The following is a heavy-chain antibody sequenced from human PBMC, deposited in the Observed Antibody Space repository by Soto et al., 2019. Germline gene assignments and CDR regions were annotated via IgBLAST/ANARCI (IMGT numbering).Heavy chain of an antibody. V-gene: IGHV3-53*02. D-gene: IGHD1-26*01. CDR2: IYSGGST. Sequence: EVQLVETGGGLIQPGGSLRLSCAASGFTVSSNYMSWVRQAPGKGLEWVSVIYSGGSTYYADSVKGRFTISRDNSKNTMYLQMNSMRAEDTAVYYCGRAIRELLDFDYWGQGTLVTVSS. CDR3: GRAIRELLDFDY. CDR1: GFTVSSNY. J-gene: IGHJ4*02.